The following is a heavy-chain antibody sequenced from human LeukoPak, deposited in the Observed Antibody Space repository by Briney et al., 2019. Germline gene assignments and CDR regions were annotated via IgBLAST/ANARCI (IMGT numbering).Heavy chain of an antibody. D-gene: IGHD3-10*01. CDR2: ISAYNGNT. CDR1: GYTLTSYG. V-gene: IGHV1-18*01. Sequence: ASVKVSCKASGYTLTSYGISWVRQAPGQGLEWMGWISAYNGNTNYAQKLQGRVTMTTDTSTSTAYMELRSLRSDDTAVYYCARAPYGSGRFFPSYFDYWGQGTLVTVSS. CDR3: ARAPYGSGRFFPSYFDY. J-gene: IGHJ4*02.